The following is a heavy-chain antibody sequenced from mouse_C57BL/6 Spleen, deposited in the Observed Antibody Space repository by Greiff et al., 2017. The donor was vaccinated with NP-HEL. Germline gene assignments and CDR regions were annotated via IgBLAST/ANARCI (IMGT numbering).Heavy chain of an antibody. V-gene: IGHV1-76*01. CDR3: AREGFYYYGSSREYFDV. J-gene: IGHJ1*03. CDR2: IYPGSGNT. Sequence: VQLQESGAELVRPGASVKLSCKASGYTFTDYYINWVKQRPGQGLEWIARIYPGSGNTYYNEKFKGKATLTAEKSSSTAYMQLSSLTSEDSAVYFCAREGFYYYGSSREYFDVWGTGTTVTVSS. CDR1: GYTFTDYY. D-gene: IGHD1-1*01.